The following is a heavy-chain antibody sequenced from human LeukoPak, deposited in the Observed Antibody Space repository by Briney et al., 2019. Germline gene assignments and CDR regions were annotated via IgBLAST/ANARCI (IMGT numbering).Heavy chain of an antibody. Sequence: GGSLRLSCAASGFTFSSYAMHWVRQAPGKGLEWVAVISYEGSNKYYADPVKGRFTISRDNSKNTLYLQMNSLRAEDTAVYYCARVRGSSAFDYWGQGTLVTVSS. D-gene: IGHD1-26*01. CDR3: ARVRGSSAFDY. CDR1: GFTFSSYA. V-gene: IGHV3-30-3*01. CDR2: ISYEGSNK. J-gene: IGHJ4*02.